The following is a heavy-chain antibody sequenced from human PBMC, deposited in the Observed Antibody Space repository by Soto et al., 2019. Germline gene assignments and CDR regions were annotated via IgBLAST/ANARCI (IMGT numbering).Heavy chain of an antibody. D-gene: IGHD2-15*01. V-gene: IGHV1-2*02. Sequence: ASVKVSCKTSGYTFTDYYTHWVRQAPGQGLEWMGWMNPKSSGAYFAQKFQGRVTLTRDTSIGTAYIEVNSLTSDDTAVYFCTRENIEKSDGLYDAFDIWGQGTTVTV. CDR2: MNPKSSGA. J-gene: IGHJ3*02. CDR3: TRENIEKSDGLYDAFDI. CDR1: GYTFTDYY.